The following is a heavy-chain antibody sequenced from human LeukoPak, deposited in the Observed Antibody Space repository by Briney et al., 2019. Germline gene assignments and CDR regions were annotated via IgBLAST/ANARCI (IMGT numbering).Heavy chain of an antibody. D-gene: IGHD3-16*01. J-gene: IGHJ4*02. CDR3: ASYDGYFDY. CDR1: GGSISSGGSS. V-gene: IGHV4-30-2*01. Sequence: SQTLSLTCAASGGSISSGGSSWSWIRQPPGKGLEWIGYIYHSGSTYYNPSLKSRVTISVDRSKNQFSLKLSSVTAADTAVYYCASYDGYFDYWGQGTLVTVSS. CDR2: IYHSGST.